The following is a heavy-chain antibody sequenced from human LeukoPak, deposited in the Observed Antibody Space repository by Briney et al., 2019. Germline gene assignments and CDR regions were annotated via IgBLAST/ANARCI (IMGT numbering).Heavy chain of an antibody. CDR1: GYTFTGYY. CDR3: ASAFTAMENFDY. CDR2: INPNSGGT. D-gene: IGHD5-18*01. Sequence: ASVKVSFKASGYTFTGYYMHWVRQAPGQGIEWMGWINPNSGGTNYAQKFQGRVTMTRDTSISTAYMELSRLRSDDTAVYYCASAFTAMENFDYWGQGTLVTVSS. J-gene: IGHJ4*02. V-gene: IGHV1-2*02.